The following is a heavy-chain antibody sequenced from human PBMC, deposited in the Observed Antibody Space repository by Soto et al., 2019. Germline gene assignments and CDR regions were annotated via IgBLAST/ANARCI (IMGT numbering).Heavy chain of an antibody. CDR1: GFTFSSYG. D-gene: IGHD4-17*01. Sequence: QVQLVESGGGVVQPGRSLRLSCAASGFTFSSYGMHWVRQAPGKGLEWVAVIWYDGSNKYYADSVKGRFTISRDNSKNTLYLQMNSLRAEDTAVYYCARDPVDDYGDYEGVNSRNLRLDYWGQGTLVTVSS. V-gene: IGHV3-33*01. J-gene: IGHJ4*02. CDR2: IWYDGSNK. CDR3: ARDPVDDYGDYEGVNSRNLRLDY.